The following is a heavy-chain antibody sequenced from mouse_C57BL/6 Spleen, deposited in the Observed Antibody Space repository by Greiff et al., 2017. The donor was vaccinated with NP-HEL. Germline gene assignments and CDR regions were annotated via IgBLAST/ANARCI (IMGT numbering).Heavy chain of an antibody. CDR2: IYPSDSET. Sequence: QVQLQQPGAELVRPGSSVKLSCKASGYTFTSYWMDWVKQRPGQGLEWIGNIYPSDSETHYNQKFKDKATLTVDKSSSTAYIQLSSLTSEDSAVYYCARYNRGYFDYWGQGTTLTVSS. V-gene: IGHV1-61*01. CDR3: ARYNRGYFDY. D-gene: IGHD6-1*01. J-gene: IGHJ2*01. CDR1: GYTFTSYW.